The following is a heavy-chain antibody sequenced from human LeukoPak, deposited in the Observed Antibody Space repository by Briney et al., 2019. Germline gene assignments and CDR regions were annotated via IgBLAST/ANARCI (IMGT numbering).Heavy chain of an antibody. V-gene: IGHV3-23*01. D-gene: IGHD2-2*03. CDR1: GFTFSSYA. CDR3: AKHGYCSGISCFFDF. CDR2: VSGSGPYT. Sequence: GGSLRLSCAASGFTFSSYAMSWVRQAPGKGLEWVSGVSGSGPYTFYTDSVKGRFTISRDSSKNTLYLQMNSLRAEDTALYYCAKHGYCSGISCFFDFWGQGTLVTVSS. J-gene: IGHJ4*02.